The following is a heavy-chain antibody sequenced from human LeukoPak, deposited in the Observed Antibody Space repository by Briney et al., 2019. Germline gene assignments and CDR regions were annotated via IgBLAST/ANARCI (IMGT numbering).Heavy chain of an antibody. D-gene: IGHD6-13*01. CDR1: GGTFSSYA. Sequence: ASVKVSCKASGGTFSSYAISWVRQAPGQGLEWMGGIIPIFGTANYAQKFQGRVTITADESTSTAYMELSSLRSEDTAVYYCASLKGYSSSWYYFDYWGQGTLVTVSS. CDR3: ASLKGYSSSWYYFDY. CDR2: IIPIFGTA. V-gene: IGHV1-69*13. J-gene: IGHJ4*02.